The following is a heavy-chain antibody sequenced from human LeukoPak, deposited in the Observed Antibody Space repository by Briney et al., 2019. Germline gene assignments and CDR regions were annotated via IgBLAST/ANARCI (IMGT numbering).Heavy chain of an antibody. CDR2: IYYSGST. CDR3: ARGYDILTEPYGMDV. D-gene: IGHD3-9*01. CDR1: GGSISSYY. Sequence: SETLSLTCTVSGGSISSYYWSWIRQPPGKGLEWIGYIYYSGSTYYNPSLKSRVTISVDTSKNQFSLKLSSVTAADTAVYYCARGYDILTEPYGMDVWGQGTTVTVSS. J-gene: IGHJ6*02. V-gene: IGHV4-59*12.